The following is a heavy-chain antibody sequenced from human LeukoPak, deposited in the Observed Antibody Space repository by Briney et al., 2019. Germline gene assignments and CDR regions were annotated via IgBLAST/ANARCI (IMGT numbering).Heavy chain of an antibody. CDR3: AKDLVVGALDY. CDR2: ISGSGGCT. V-gene: IGHV3-23*01. CDR1: GFTFSSYA. Sequence: GGSLRLSCAASGFTFSSYAMTWIRQAPGKGLEWVSSISGSGGCTYYADSVKGRFTISRDNSRNMLFLQMNSLRADDTAVYYCAKDLVVGALDYWGQGTLVTVSS. J-gene: IGHJ4*02. D-gene: IGHD1-26*01.